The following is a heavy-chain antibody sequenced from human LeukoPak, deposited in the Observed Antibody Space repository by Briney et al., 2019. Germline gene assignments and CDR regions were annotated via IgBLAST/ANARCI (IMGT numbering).Heavy chain of an antibody. V-gene: IGHV3-30-3*01. J-gene: IGHJ4*02. CDR2: ISYDGSNK. D-gene: IGHD1-26*01. Sequence: GGSLRLSCAASGFTFSSYAMHWVRQAPGKGLEWVAVISYDGSNKYYADSVKGRFTISRDNSKNTLYLQMNSLRAEGTAVYYCARGGSYLSPLGYFDYWGQGTLVTVSS. CDR3: ARGGSYLSPLGYFDY. CDR1: GFTFSSYA.